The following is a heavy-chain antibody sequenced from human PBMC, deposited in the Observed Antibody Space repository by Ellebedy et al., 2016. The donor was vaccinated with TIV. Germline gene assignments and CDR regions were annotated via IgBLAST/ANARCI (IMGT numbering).Heavy chain of an antibody. CDR2: ISGSGGST. V-gene: IGHV3-23*01. CDR3: AKDLGFKWELTPVDY. D-gene: IGHD1-26*01. J-gene: IGHJ4*02. Sequence: GESLKISCAASGFTFSSYGMHWVRQAPGKGLEWVSAISGSGGSTYYADSVKGRFTISRDNSKNTLYLQMNSLRAEDTAVYYCAKDLGFKWELTPVDYWGQGTLVTVSS. CDR1: GFTFSSYG.